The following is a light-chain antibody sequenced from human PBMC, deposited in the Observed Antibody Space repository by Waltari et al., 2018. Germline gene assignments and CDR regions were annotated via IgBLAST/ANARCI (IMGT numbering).Light chain of an antibody. Sequence: DFVMTQSSDSLAVSLGERATINCKSSQSVLYSSNNKNYLAWYQQKPGQPPKLLIHWASTRKSGVPDRFSGSGSGTDFTLTISSLQAEDVAVYYCQQYYSTPLTFGGGTKVEIK. J-gene: IGKJ4*01. V-gene: IGKV4-1*01. CDR2: WAS. CDR3: QQYYSTPLT. CDR1: QSVLYSSNNKNY.